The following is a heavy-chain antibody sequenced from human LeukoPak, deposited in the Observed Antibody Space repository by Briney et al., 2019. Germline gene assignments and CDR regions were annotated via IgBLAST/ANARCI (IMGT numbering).Heavy chain of an antibody. V-gene: IGHV3-23*01. CDR3: AKGASYFDY. CDR2: ITNSGGTT. Sequence: GGSLRLSCAASGFPFSSYAMSWVRQAPGKGLEWVSPITNSGGTTYYADSVKGRFTISRDNSKNTLCPQMNSLRAEDTAVYYCAKGASYFDYWGQGTLVTVSS. CDR1: GFPFSSYA. J-gene: IGHJ4*02.